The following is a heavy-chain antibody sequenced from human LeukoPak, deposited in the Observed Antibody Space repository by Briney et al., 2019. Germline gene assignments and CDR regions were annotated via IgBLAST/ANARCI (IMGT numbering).Heavy chain of an antibody. V-gene: IGHV1-69*01. CDR3: ARGELLWFGEFPQYYFDY. Sequence: GASVKVSCKASGGTFSSYAISWVRQAPGQGLEWMGGIIPIFGTANYAQKFQGRVTITADESTSTAYMELSSLRSEDTAVYYCARGELLWFGEFPQYYFDYWGQGTLVTVSS. J-gene: IGHJ4*02. CDR2: IIPIFGTA. CDR1: GGTFSSYA. D-gene: IGHD3-10*01.